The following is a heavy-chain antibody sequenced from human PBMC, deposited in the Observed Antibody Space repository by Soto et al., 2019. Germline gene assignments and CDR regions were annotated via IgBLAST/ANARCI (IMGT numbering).Heavy chain of an antibody. V-gene: IGHV1-18*01. D-gene: IGHD5-18*01. CDR1: GYTFTSYG. CDR2: ISAYNGNT. CDR3: ARDRERYSYGSNFDY. Sequence: QVQLVQSGAEVKKPGASVKVSCKASGYTFTSYGISWVRQAPGQGLEWMGWISAYNGNTNYAQKLQGRVTMTTDTSTSTVYMELRSLRSDDTAVYYCARDRERYSYGSNFDYWGQGTLVTVSS. J-gene: IGHJ4*02.